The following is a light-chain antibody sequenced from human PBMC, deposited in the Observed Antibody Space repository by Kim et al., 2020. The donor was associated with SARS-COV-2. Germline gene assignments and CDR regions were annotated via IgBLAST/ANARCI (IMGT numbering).Light chain of an antibody. CDR2: GAS. Sequence: VAPGERANRTCRASQSVSSNLAWYQQKPGQAPRLLIYGASTRATGIPARFSGSGSGTEFTLTISSLQSEDFAVYYCQQYNNWGRTFGQGTKVDIK. J-gene: IGKJ1*01. CDR3: QQYNNWGRT. V-gene: IGKV3-15*01. CDR1: QSVSSN.